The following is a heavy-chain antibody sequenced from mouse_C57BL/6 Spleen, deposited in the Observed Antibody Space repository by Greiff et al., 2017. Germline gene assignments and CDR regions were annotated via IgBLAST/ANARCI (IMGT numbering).Heavy chain of an antibody. CDR2: FHPYNDDT. V-gene: IGHV1-47*01. CDR3: ARGSYVDYAMDY. J-gene: IGHJ4*01. D-gene: IGHD1-1*02. Sequence: VKVVESGAELVKPGASVKMSCKASGYTFTTYPIEWMKQNHGKSLEWIGNFHPYNDDTKYNEKFKGKATLTVEKSSSTVYLELSRLTSDDSAVYYCARGSYVDYAMDYWGQGTSVTVSS. CDR1: GYTFTTYP.